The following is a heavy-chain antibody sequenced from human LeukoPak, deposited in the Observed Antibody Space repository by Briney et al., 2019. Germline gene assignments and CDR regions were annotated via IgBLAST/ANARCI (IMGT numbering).Heavy chain of an antibody. V-gene: IGHV4-39*01. J-gene: IGHJ4*02. CDR1: GGSISSSSYS. Sequence: SETLSLTCTVSGGSISSSSYSWGWIRQPPGTGLEWIGSIYYSGSTYYNPSLKSRVTISVDTSKNQFSLKLSSVTAADTAVYYCARHNNRVAGANDYWGQGTLVTVSS. D-gene: IGHD6-19*01. CDR2: IYYSGST. CDR3: ARHNNRVAGANDY.